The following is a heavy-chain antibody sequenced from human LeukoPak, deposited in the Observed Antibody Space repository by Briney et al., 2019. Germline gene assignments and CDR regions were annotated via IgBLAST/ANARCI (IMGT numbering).Heavy chain of an antibody. CDR3: AKYEQASHYYYYYMGV. D-gene: IGHD3-3*01. V-gene: IGHV3-23*01. CDR1: GFTFSSYA. CDR2: ISGNGGST. Sequence: PGGSLRLSCAASGFTFSSYAMSWVRQAPGKGLEWVSAISGNGGSTYYADSVKGRFTISRDNSKNTLYLQMNSLRAEDTAVYYCAKYEQASHYYYYYMGVWGKGTTVTVSS. J-gene: IGHJ6*03.